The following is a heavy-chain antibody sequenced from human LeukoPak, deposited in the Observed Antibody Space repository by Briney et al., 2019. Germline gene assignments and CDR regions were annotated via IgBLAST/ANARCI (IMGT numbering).Heavy chain of an antibody. J-gene: IGHJ4*02. CDR1: GFTFSSYW. V-gene: IGHV3-74*01. Sequence: GGSLRLSCAASGFTFSSYWMHWVRQAPGKALVWVSRINSDGSSTSYADFVKGRFTISRDNSKNTLYLQMNSLRAEDTAVYYCARDVVRGVRSYWGQGTLVTVSS. CDR3: ARDVVRGVRSY. D-gene: IGHD3-10*01. CDR2: INSDGSST.